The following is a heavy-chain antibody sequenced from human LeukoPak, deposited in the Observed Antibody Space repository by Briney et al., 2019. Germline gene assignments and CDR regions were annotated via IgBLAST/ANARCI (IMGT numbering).Heavy chain of an antibody. CDR1: GGSISSYY. CDR2: IYYSGST. J-gene: IGHJ2*01. D-gene: IGHD3-10*01. V-gene: IGHV4-59*01. Sequence: SETLSLTCTVSGGSISSYYWSWIRQPPGKGLEWIGYIYYSGSTNYNPSLKSRVTISVDTSKNQFSLKLSSVTAADTAVYYCARLMVRGVIRYFDLWGRGTLVTVYS. CDR3: ARLMVRGVIRYFDL.